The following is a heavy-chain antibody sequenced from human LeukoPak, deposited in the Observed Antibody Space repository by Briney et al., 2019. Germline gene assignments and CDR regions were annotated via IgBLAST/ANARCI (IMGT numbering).Heavy chain of an antibody. V-gene: IGHV3-23*01. CDR2: IFPSGGEI. CDR1: GFTFSTFA. D-gene: IGHD2-8*02. CDR3: ATYRQVLLPFES. J-gene: IGHJ4*02. Sequence: PGGSLRLSCAASGFTFSTFAMIWVRQPPGKGLEWVSSIFPSGGEIHYADSVRGRFTLSRDNSKSTLSLQMNSLRAEDTAIYYCATYRQVLLPFESWGQGTLVTVSS.